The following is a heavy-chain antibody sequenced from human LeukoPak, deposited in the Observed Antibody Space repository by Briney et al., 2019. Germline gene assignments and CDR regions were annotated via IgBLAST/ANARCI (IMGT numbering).Heavy chain of an antibody. Sequence: GGSLRLSCTASGFTFSSYSMNWVRQAPGKGLEWVSSISSSSSYIYYADSVKGRFTISRGNAKNSLYLQMNSLRAEDTAVYYCARDYRLYGSSRGDYYMDVWGKGTTVTVSS. J-gene: IGHJ6*03. CDR2: ISSSSSYI. V-gene: IGHV3-21*01. CDR1: GFTFSSYS. CDR3: ARDYRLYGSSRGDYYMDV. D-gene: IGHD6-13*01.